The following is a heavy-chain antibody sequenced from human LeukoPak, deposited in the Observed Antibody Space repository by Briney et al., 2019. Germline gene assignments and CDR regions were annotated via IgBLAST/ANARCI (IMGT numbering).Heavy chain of an antibody. J-gene: IGHJ4*02. CDR1: GFSRSTSGMR. V-gene: IGHV2-70*04. D-gene: IGHD3-22*01. CDR3: ARIPAYYYDSSGNDY. Sequence: SGPTLVNPTQALTLTFTFSGFSRSTSGMRVSWIRQPPGKALEWLARIDWDEDKYYNTSMKTRQNISKDNSKNHVVLTMTNMHPVDTATYYCARIPAYYYDSSGNDYWGQGTLVTVSS. CDR2: IDWDEDK.